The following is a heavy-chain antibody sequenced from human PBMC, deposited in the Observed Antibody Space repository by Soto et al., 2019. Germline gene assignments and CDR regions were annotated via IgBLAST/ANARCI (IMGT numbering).Heavy chain of an antibody. CDR2: ISYDGSNK. CDR1: GFTFSSYG. J-gene: IGHJ6*02. CDR3: AKDTYYYGMDV. Sequence: EWSLRLSCAASGFTFSSYGMHWVRQAPGKGLEWVAVISYDGSNKYYADSVKGRFTISRDNSKNTLYLQMNSLRAEDTAVYYCAKDTYYYGMDVWGQGTTVTSP. V-gene: IGHV3-30*18.